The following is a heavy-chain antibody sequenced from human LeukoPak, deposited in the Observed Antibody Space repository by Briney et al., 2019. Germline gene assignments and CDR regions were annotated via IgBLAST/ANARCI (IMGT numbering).Heavy chain of an antibody. CDR1: GDTFIIND. CDR3: ARVTAGGTWTFDI. Sequence: ASVKVSCKASGDTFIINDINWVRQATGQGLEWMGWMNPNSGNTGYAQKFQGRVTMTRNISITTAYMELTDLRSEDTAVYYCARVTAGGTWTFDIWGQGTTDTVSS. D-gene: IGHD6-13*01. J-gene: IGHJ3*02. CDR2: MNPNSGNT. V-gene: IGHV1-8*02.